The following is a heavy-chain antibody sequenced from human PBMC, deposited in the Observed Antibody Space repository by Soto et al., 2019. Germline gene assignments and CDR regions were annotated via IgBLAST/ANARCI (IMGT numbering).Heavy chain of an antibody. V-gene: IGHV4-61*01. CDR1: GGSVSSGSDY. CDR2: IYYSGST. Sequence: QVQLQESGPGLVKPSGTLSLTCTVFGGSVSSGSDYWAWIRQPPEKGLEWIGSIYYSGSTNYNPSLKSRVTISIDTSKNQFSLKLSSVTAADTAVYYCARYRFSAACELDYWGQGTLVTVSS. CDR3: ARYRFSAACELDY. D-gene: IGHD2-15*01. J-gene: IGHJ4*02.